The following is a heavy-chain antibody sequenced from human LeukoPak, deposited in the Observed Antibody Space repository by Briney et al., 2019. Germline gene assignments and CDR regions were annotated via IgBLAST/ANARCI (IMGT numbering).Heavy chain of an antibody. CDR1: GFTFSSYS. CDR3: AGDASDLYDYVWGSYLS. CDR2: ISSSSSTI. V-gene: IGHV3-48*01. J-gene: IGHJ4*02. Sequence: PGGSLRLSCAASGFTFSSYSMNWVRQAPGKGLEWVSYISSSSSTIYYADSVKGRFTISRDNAKNSLYLQMNSLRAEDTAVYYCAGDASDLYDYVWGSYLSWGQGTLVTVSS. D-gene: IGHD3-16*02.